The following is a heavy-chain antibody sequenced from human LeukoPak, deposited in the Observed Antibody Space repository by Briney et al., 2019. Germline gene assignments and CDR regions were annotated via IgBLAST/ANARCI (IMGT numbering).Heavy chain of an antibody. Sequence: SETLSLTCTVSGGSISSTSYYWGWIRQPPGKGLEWIGSIYFSGSTYYNPSLKSRVTISVDTSKNQFSLKLSSVTAADTAVYYCAREHWGGIYYDSSGYLVDYWGQGTLVTVSS. CDR3: AREHWGGIYYDSSGYLVDY. V-gene: IGHV4-39*07. D-gene: IGHD3-22*01. J-gene: IGHJ4*02. CDR1: GGSISSTSYY. CDR2: IYFSGST.